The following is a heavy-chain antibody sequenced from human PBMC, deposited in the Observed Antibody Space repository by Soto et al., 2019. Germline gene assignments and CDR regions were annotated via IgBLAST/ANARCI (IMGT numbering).Heavy chain of an antibody. J-gene: IGHJ4*02. D-gene: IGHD3-10*01. V-gene: IGHV3-23*01. CDR1: GFIFSNFA. CDR2: IRQSGDRS. Sequence: GGSLRLSCAASGFIFSNFAMYWVRRAPGKGLEWVSSIRQSGDRSSYADSAKGRFTISRDNSKNTLYLQMNGLRLDDTAVYYCVTAVRTRLDNWDPGTLVTVSS. CDR3: VTAVRTRLDN.